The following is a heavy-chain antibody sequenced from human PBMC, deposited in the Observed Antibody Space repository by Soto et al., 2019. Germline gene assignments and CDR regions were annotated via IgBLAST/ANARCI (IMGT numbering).Heavy chain of an antibody. CDR2: IYYSGST. V-gene: IGHV4-31*03. D-gene: IGHD2-15*01. Sequence: SETLSLTCTVSGGSISSGGYYWSWIRQHPGKGLEWIGYIYYSGSTYYNPSLKSRVTISVDTSKNQFSLKLSSVTAADTAVYYSARARMKVGAFDIWGQGTMVTVSS. J-gene: IGHJ3*02. CDR3: ARARMKVGAFDI. CDR1: GGSISSGGYY.